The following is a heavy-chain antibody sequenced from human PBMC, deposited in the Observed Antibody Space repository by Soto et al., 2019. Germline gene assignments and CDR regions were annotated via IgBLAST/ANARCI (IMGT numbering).Heavy chain of an antibody. CDR3: AKEADDYGDYRRAFDI. Sequence: EVQLVESGGGLVKPGGSLRLSCAASGFTFSSYSMNWVRQAPGKGLEWVSSISTTSTFIYYADSVKGRFTISRDNAANSVFLQMTSLGVADTAVYYCAKEADDYGDYRRAFDIWGQGTMVTVSS. CDR1: GFTFSSYS. D-gene: IGHD4-17*01. J-gene: IGHJ3*02. V-gene: IGHV3-21*01. CDR2: ISTTSTFI.